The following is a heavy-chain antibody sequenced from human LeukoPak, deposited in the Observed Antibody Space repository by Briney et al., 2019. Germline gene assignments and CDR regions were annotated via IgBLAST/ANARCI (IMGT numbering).Heavy chain of an antibody. J-gene: IGHJ1*01. CDR3: AREGPIAAADTGQH. D-gene: IGHD6-13*01. Sequence: SVKVSCKGSGGTFSSYAISWVRQAPGQGLEWMGGIIPISGTANYAQKFQGRVTITTDESRSTAYMELSSLRSEDTAVYYCAREGPIAAADTGQHWGQGTLVTVSS. CDR1: GGTFSSYA. CDR2: IIPISGTA. V-gene: IGHV1-69*05.